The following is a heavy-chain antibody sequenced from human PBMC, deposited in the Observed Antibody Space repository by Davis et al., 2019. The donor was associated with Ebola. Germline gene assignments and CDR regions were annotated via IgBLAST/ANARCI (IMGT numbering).Heavy chain of an antibody. J-gene: IGHJ6*02. V-gene: IGHV4-59*01. CDR1: GGSISSYY. CDR3: ARSGYSSSWLYYYYGLDV. CDR2: IYYSGST. Sequence: SETLSLTCTVSGGSISSYYWSWIRQPPGKGLEWIGYIYYSGSTNYNPSLKTRVTMSVDTPKNQFSLILSSVAAADTAVYYCARSGYSSSWLYYYYGLDVWGPGTTVTVSS. D-gene: IGHD6-13*01.